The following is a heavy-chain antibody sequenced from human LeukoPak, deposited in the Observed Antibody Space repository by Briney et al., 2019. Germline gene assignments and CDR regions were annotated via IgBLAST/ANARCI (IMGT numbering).Heavy chain of an antibody. J-gene: IGHJ4*02. CDR2: IYYSGST. CDR1: GGSISSYY. CDR3: ARVGVSYYYDSSGYYLDY. D-gene: IGHD3-22*01. Sequence: SETLSLTCTVSGGSISSYYWSWIRQPPGKGLEWIGYIYYSGSTNYNPSLKSRVTISVDKSKNQFSLKLSSVTAADTAVYYCARVGVSYYYDSSGYYLDYWGQGTLVTVSS. V-gene: IGHV4-59*12.